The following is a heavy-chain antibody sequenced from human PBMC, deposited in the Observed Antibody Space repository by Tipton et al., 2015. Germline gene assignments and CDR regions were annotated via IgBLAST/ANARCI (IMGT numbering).Heavy chain of an antibody. CDR3: AKSEHIVVVTATYYFDY. J-gene: IGHJ4*02. CDR1: GFTLSRYA. V-gene: IGHV3-64D*08. Sequence: GSLRLSCAASGFTLSRYAMNWVRQAPGKGLEYVSTITTNGYSTYYADSVRGRFTISRDNSKNTLYLQMSSLRAEDTAVYYCAKSEHIVVVTATYYFDYWGQGTLVTVSS. D-gene: IGHD2-21*02. CDR2: ITTNGYST.